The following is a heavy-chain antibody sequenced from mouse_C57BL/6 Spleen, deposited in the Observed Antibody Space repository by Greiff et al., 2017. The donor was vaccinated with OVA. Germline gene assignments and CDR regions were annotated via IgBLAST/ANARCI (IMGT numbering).Heavy chain of an antibody. D-gene: IGHD2-2*01. V-gene: IGHV1-52*01. CDR1: GYTFTSYW. CDR2: IDPSDSET. CDR3: ARESTMVTTGFDY. J-gene: IGHJ2*01. Sequence: QVQLQQPGAELVRPGSSVKLSCKASGYTFTSYWMHWVKQRPIQGLEWIGNIDPSDSETHYNQKFKDKATLTVDKSSSTAYMQLSSLTSEDSAVYYCARESTMVTTGFDYWGQGTTLTVSS.